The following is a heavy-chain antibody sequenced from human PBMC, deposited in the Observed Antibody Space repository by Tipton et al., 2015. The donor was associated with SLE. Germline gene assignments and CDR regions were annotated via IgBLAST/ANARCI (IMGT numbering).Heavy chain of an antibody. V-gene: IGHV3-23*03. Sequence: SLRLSCAASGFIFSSFALGWVRQAPGKGLEWVSVIYTGGDTYYADSVKGRLTISRDNSKNTVYLQMNSLRPEDTAVYYCARRAVTNDWYFDLWGCGTLVTVSS. CDR1: GFIFSSFA. CDR2: IYTGGDT. J-gene: IGHJ2*01. CDR3: ARRAVTNDWYFDL. D-gene: IGHD4-17*01.